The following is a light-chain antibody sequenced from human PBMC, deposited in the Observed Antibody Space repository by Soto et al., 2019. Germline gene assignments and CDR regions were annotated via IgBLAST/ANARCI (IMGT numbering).Light chain of an antibody. CDR2: EVS. CDR3: SSYAGSNNYV. Sequence: QSALTQPPSASGSPGQSVTISCTGTSSDVGGYDFVSWYQQHPGKAPKLMIHEVSKRPSGGPDRFSGSKSGNTASLTVSGLQAEDEADYYCSSYAGSNNYVFGTGTKLTVL. CDR1: SSDVGGYDF. V-gene: IGLV2-8*01. J-gene: IGLJ1*01.